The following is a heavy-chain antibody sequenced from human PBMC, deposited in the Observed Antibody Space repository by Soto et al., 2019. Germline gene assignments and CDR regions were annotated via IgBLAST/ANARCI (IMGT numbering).Heavy chain of an antibody. D-gene: IGHD6-19*01. CDR3: ATDPAVPGLFGY. Sequence: SRRLSCAASGFTFRSYAMNWVRQAPGKGLQWVSTITGSADSTYYADSVKGRFTISRDNSKNTLYLKMNGLRAEDTAIYYCATDPAVPGLFGYWGQGTLVTVSS. CDR1: GFTFRSYA. CDR2: ITGSADST. J-gene: IGHJ4*02. V-gene: IGHV3-23*01.